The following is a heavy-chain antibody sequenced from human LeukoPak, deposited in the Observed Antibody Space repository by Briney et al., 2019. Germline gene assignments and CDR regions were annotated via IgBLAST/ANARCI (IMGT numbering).Heavy chain of an antibody. CDR2: IRSSGSYI. Sequence: PGGSLRLSCAASGFTFSSYSMKWVRQGPGKGLEWVSFIRSSGSYISYADSVKGRFTISRDNAKNSLYLQMNSLRAEDTAVYYCARERYYSGLDVWGQGTTVTVSS. CDR3: ARERYYSGLDV. J-gene: IGHJ6*02. CDR1: GFTFSSYS. V-gene: IGHV3-21*01.